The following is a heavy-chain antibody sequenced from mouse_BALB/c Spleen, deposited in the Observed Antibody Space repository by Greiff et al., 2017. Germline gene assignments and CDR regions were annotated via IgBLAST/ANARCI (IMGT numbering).Heavy chain of an antibody. V-gene: IGHV1S135*01. CDR1: GYSFTGYN. D-gene: IGHD2-2*01. J-gene: IGHJ4*01. CDR2: IDPYNGGT. Sequence: VQLQQSGPELGKPGASVKISCKASGYSFTGYNMYWVKQSHRKSLEWIGYIDPYNGGTSYNQKSKGKATLTVDKSSSTAYMHLNSLTSEDSAIYYCARSGLGYAMDYWGQGTSVTVSS. CDR3: ARSGLGYAMDY.